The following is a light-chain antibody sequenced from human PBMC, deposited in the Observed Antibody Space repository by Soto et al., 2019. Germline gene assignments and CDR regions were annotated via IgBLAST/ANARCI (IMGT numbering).Light chain of an antibody. Sequence: MTQSPAPLSVSPGERATLSCRASQSVSSNLAWYQQKPGQAPRLLIYGASTRATGIPARFSGSGSGTEFTLTISSLQSEDFAVYYCQQYNNWPQTFGQGTKVDIK. CDR2: GAS. CDR1: QSVSSN. V-gene: IGKV3-15*01. J-gene: IGKJ1*01. CDR3: QQYNNWPQT.